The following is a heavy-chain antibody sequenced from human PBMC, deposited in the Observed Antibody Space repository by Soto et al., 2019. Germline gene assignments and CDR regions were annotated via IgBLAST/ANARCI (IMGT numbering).Heavy chain of an antibody. CDR1: GYTFTSSD. J-gene: IGHJ5*02. Sequence: GASVKVSCKASGYTFTSSDINWVRQATGQGLEWMGWMNPNSGNTGYAQKFQGRVTMTRNTSISTAYMELSSLRSEDTAVYYCARALDRDDILTGYWYNWFDPWGQGTLVTSPQ. CDR2: MNPNSGNT. D-gene: IGHD3-9*01. CDR3: ARALDRDDILTGYWYNWFDP. V-gene: IGHV1-8*01.